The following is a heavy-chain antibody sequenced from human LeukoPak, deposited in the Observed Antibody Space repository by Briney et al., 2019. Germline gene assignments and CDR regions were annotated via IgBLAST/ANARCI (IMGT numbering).Heavy chain of an antibody. CDR2: INHSGST. V-gene: IGHV4-34*01. CDR3: ARVPASSSWYARSYFDY. J-gene: IGHJ4*02. CDR1: GGSFSGYY. Sequence: SETLSLTCAVSGGSFSGYYWAWIRQPPGKGLEWIGEINHSGSTNYNPSLKSRVTISVDTSKNQFSLKLSSVTAADTAVYYCARVPASSSWYARSYFDYWGQGTLVTVSS. D-gene: IGHD6-13*01.